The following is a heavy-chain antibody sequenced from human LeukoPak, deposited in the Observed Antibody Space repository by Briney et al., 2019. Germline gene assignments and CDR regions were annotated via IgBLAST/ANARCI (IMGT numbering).Heavy chain of an antibody. J-gene: IGHJ4*02. D-gene: IGHD1-26*01. CDR2: INPSGGST. CDR1: GYTFTSNY. Sequence: ASVKVSCKASGYTFTSNYMHWVRQAPGQGLEWMGIINPSGGSTSNAQKFQGSVTMTRDTSTSTVYMELSSLRSEDTAVYYCARETLRSRTFDYWGQGTLVTVSS. CDR3: ARETLRSRTFDY. V-gene: IGHV1-46*01.